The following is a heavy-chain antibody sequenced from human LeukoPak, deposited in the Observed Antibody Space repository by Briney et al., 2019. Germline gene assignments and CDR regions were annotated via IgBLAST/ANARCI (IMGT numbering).Heavy chain of an antibody. CDR3: ARVPDYYDSSGYYYVDYYYMDV. Sequence: GGSLRLSCAASGFTFSSYWMSWVRQAPGKGLEWVANIKQDGSEKYYVDSGKGRFTISRDNAKNSLYLQMNSLRAEDTAVYYCARVPDYYDSSGYYYVDYYYMDVWGKGTTVTVSS. J-gene: IGHJ6*03. CDR1: GFTFSSYW. D-gene: IGHD3-22*01. CDR2: IKQDGSEK. V-gene: IGHV3-7*01.